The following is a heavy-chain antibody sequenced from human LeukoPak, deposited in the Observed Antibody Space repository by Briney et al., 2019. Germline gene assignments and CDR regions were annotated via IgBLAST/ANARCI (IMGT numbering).Heavy chain of an antibody. V-gene: IGHV4-59*01. CDR2: IYYSGST. Sequence: SETLSLTCTVSDGSISSYYWSWIRQPPGKGLEWIGYIYYSGSTNYNPSLKSRVTISVDTSKNQFSLKLSSVTAADTAVYYCARGPYSSGEDYWGQGTLVTVSS. D-gene: IGHD6-19*01. CDR1: DGSISSYY. J-gene: IGHJ4*02. CDR3: ARGPYSSGEDY.